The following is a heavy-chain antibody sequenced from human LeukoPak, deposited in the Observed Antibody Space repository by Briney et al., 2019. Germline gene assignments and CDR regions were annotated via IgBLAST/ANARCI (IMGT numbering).Heavy chain of an antibody. CDR1: GGSISNSSYY. Sequence: SETLSLTCTVSGGSISNSSYYWGWIRQPPGKGLEWIGNIYYSGTTYYNPSLKSRVTISVDTSKNDFSPKLSSVTAADSAVYYCARQTTHYDFWSRYYSFVDCWGQGTLVTVSS. J-gene: IGHJ4*02. V-gene: IGHV4-39*01. CDR2: IYYSGTT. CDR3: ARQTTHYDFWSRYYSFVDC. D-gene: IGHD3-3*01.